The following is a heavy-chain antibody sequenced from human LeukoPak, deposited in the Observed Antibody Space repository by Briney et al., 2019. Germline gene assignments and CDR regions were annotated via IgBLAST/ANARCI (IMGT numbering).Heavy chain of an antibody. Sequence: GGSLRLSCLASGFSFSSYAMHWVRQAPGKGLEWVALITSPGGHKYYADSVKGRFTISRDNSKNTLYLQMNSLRAEDTAVYYCARDRGSREFQRLPTGPDYWGQGTLVTVSS. CDR3: ARDRGSREFQRLPTGPDY. CDR1: GFSFSSYA. D-gene: IGHD6-25*01. J-gene: IGHJ4*02. CDR2: ITSPGGHK. V-gene: IGHV3-30-3*01.